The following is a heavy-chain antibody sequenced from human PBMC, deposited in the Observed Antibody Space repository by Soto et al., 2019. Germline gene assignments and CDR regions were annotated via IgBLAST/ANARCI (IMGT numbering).Heavy chain of an antibody. V-gene: IGHV3-7*01. CDR2: IKPDGTEK. J-gene: IGHJ6*02. CDR3: WRSGSAPVATYYSLDV. D-gene: IGHD3-3*01. Sequence: GGSLRLSCAASGFTFSSYAMTWVRQAPGKGLEWVANIKPDGTEKYYVDSVKGRFTISRDNAKNSLILQMTSLRAEDTAVYYCWRSGSAPVATYYSLDVWGQGTTVTVSS. CDR1: GFTFSSYA.